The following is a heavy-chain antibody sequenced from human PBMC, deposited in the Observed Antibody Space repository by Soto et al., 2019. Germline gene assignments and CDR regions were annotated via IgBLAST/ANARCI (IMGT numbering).Heavy chain of an antibody. CDR2: INHSGST. V-gene: IGHV4-34*01. CDR3: ARGRGVRGVIKRFDP. J-gene: IGHJ5*02. Sequence: QVQLQQWGAGLLKPSETLSLTCAVYGGSFSGYYWSWIRQPPGKGLEWIGEINHSGSTNYNPSLKSRVTISVDTSKNQFSLKLSSVTAADTAVYYCARGRGVRGVIKRFDPWGQGTLVTVSS. D-gene: IGHD3-10*01. CDR1: GGSFSGYY.